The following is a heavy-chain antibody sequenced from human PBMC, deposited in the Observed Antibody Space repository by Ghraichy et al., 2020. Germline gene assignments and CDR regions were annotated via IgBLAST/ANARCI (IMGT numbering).Heavy chain of an antibody. V-gene: IGHV3-48*02. Sequence: GGSLRLSCAASGFTFSSYSMNWVRQAPGKGLEWVSYISSSSTIYYADSVKGRFTISRDNAKNSLYLQMNSLRDEDTAVYYCARDLNYYGSGSYYENGMDVWGQGTTVTVSS. CDR1: GFTFSSYS. D-gene: IGHD3-10*01. CDR3: ARDLNYYGSGSYYENGMDV. J-gene: IGHJ6*02. CDR2: ISSSSTI.